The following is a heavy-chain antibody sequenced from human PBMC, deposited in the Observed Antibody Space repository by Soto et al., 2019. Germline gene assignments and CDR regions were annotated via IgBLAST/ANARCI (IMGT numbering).Heavy chain of an antibody. CDR2: IKSKTDGGTT. J-gene: IGHJ6*02. V-gene: IGHV3-15*07. CDR3: TTEYCTNSVCPYYYYYGMDV. CDR1: GFTFSNAW. Sequence: EVQLVESGGGLVKPGGSLRLSCAASGFTFSNAWMNWVRQAPGKGLEWVGRIKSKTDGGTTDYAAPVKGRFTISRDDSKKTLYLQMNSLKTEDTAVYYCTTEYCTNSVCPYYYYYGMDVWGQGTTVTVSS. D-gene: IGHD2-8*01.